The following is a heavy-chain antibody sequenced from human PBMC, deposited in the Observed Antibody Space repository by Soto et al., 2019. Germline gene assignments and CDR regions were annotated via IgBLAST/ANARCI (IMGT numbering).Heavy chain of an antibody. J-gene: IGHJ4*02. Sequence: RLSCAGSGFIFGTYGMHWVRQAPGKGLEWVAGIWYDGSVKTYADSVKGRFSISRDNSQNTVYLQMNTLSAEDTAVYYCARADCGGQCPCDYWGQGTLVTVSS. D-gene: IGHD2-21*01. V-gene: IGHV3-33*01. CDR3: ARADCGGQCPCDY. CDR1: GFIFGTYG. CDR2: IWYDGSVK.